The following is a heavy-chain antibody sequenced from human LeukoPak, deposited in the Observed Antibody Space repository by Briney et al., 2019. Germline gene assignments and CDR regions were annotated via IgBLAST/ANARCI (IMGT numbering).Heavy chain of an antibody. J-gene: IGHJ4*02. CDR3: VRGANRFTYYYDSSGYYYFDY. CDR1: GGTFSSYA. CDR2: IIPIFGTA. V-gene: IGHV1-69*13. Sequence: GASVKVSCKASGGTFSSYAISWVRQAPGQGLEWMGGIIPIFGTANYAQKFQGRVTITADESTSTAYMELSSLRSEDTAVYYCVRGANRFTYYYDSSGYYYFDYWGQGTLVTVSS. D-gene: IGHD3-22*01.